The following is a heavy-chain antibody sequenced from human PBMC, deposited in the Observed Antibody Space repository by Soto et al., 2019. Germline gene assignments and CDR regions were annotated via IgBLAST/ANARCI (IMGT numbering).Heavy chain of an antibody. J-gene: IGHJ4*02. V-gene: IGHV3-74*01. D-gene: IGHD3-10*01. Sequence: EVQLVESGGGLVQPGGSLRLSCAASGFTFSSYWMHWVRQAPGKGLVWVSRISINGGRTSYADTVKGRFTISRDNAKNTLYLQMNSLRAEDTAVYYCASGGVAGSGTYYNDNWGRGTLVTVSS. CDR3: ASGGVAGSGTYYNDN. CDR2: ISINGGRT. CDR1: GFTFSSYW.